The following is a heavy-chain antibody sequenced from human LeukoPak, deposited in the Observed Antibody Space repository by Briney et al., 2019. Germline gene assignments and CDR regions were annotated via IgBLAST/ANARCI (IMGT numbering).Heavy chain of an antibody. D-gene: IGHD2-15*01. CDR3: ARSRPSRYCSGGSCTHHAFDI. Sequence: GGSLRLSCAASGFTFSDYYMSWIRQAPGKGLEWVSYISSSGSTIYYADSVKGRSTISRDNAKNSLYLQMNSLRAEDTAVYYCARSRPSRYCSGGSCTHHAFDIWGQGTMVTVSS. V-gene: IGHV3-11*04. CDR1: GFTFSDYY. CDR2: ISSSGSTI. J-gene: IGHJ3*02.